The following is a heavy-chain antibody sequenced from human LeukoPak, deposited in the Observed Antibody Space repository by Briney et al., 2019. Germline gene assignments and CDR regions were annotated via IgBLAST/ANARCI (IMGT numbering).Heavy chain of an antibody. Sequence: SETLSLTCTVSGGSINSYYWSWIRQPPGKGLEWIGYIYYSGSTNYNPSLKSRVTISVDTSKNQFSLKLSSVTAADTAVYYCARDGVLVRGWFDPWGQGTLVTVSS. D-gene: IGHD2-8*02. V-gene: IGHV4-59*01. CDR3: ARDGVLVRGWFDP. CDR1: GGSINSYY. J-gene: IGHJ5*02. CDR2: IYYSGST.